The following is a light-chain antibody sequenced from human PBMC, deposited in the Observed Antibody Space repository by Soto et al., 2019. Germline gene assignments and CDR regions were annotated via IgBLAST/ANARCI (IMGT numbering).Light chain of an antibody. V-gene: IGKV3-15*01. J-gene: IGKJ1*01. CDR3: QQRNNWPPT. CDR1: RTISSH. CDR2: GAS. Sequence: EIVMTQSPATLSVSPGERATLSCRASRTISSHLAWYQQKPGQAPRLLIYGASTRATGIPARFSGSGSGTEFTLTIGSLQSEDFAVYYCQQRNNWPPTFGQGTKVDIK.